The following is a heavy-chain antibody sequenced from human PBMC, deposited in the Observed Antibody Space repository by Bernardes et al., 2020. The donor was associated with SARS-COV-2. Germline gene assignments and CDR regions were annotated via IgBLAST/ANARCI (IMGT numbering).Heavy chain of an antibody. CDR3: ARDPGSDSPIDH. CDR1: GFTFTNSW. D-gene: IGHD3-10*01. V-gene: IGHV3-74*01. CDR2: INPDGSSS. J-gene: IGHJ4*02. Sequence: GGSLRLSCAASGFTFTNSWMHWVRQAPGKGLVWVSRINPDGSSSTYADSVEGRFTASRDNSKSTLYLQMNSLRVDDTAVYYCARDPGSDSPIDHWGQGTVVTVSS.